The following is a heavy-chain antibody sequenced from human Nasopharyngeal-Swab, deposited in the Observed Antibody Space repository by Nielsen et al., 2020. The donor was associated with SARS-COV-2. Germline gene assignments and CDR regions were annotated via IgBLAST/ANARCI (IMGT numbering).Heavy chain of an antibody. D-gene: IGHD4-23*01. Sequence: GGSLRLSCAASGFTFSTYTMHWVRQAPGKGLEWVSSITSTSSNMYYADSLKGRFTISRDNAKSSLYLQVNSLRAEDTAVYYCSNGRWSTRLFDSWGQGTLVTVSS. CDR1: GFTFSTYT. V-gene: IGHV3-21*01. J-gene: IGHJ4*02. CDR2: ITSTSSNM. CDR3: SNGRWSTRLFDS.